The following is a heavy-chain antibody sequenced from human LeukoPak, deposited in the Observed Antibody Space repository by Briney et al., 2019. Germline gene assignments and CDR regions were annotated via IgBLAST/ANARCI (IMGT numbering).Heavy chain of an antibody. CDR3: ARASPSWVFDY. V-gene: IGHV4-30-2*01. J-gene: IGHJ4*02. CDR1: GGSISSGGYY. CDR2: IYHSGST. D-gene: IGHD7-27*01. Sequence: ASQTLSLTCTVSGGSISSGGYYWSWIRQPPGKGLEWIGYIYHSGSTYYNPSLKSRVTISVDRSKNQFSLKLSSVTAADTAVYYCARASPSWVFDYWGQGTLVTVSS.